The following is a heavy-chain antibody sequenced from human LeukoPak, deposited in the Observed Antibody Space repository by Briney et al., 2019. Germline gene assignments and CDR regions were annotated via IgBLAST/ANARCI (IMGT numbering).Heavy chain of an antibody. CDR3: ARATSRAGSSGYYYS. D-gene: IGHD3-22*01. CDR1: GYTFTSYA. V-gene: IGHV1-3*01. CDR2: INAGNGNT. Sequence: GASVKVSCKASGYTFTSYAMHWVRQAPGQRLEWMGWINAGNGNTKYSQKFQGRVTITRDTSASTAYMELSSLRSEDTAVYYCARATSRAGSSGYYYSWGQGTLVTVSS. J-gene: IGHJ4*02.